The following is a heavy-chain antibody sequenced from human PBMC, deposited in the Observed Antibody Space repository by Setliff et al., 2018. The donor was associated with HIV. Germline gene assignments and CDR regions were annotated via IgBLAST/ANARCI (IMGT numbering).Heavy chain of an antibody. J-gene: IGHJ6*01. D-gene: IGHD2-2*01. CDR1: GGTFSSYA. CDR2: IIPVFGTV. CDR3: ARGVSSLSCSSASCFYYYGMDV. V-gene: IGHV1-69*13. Sequence: SVKVSCKASGGTFSSYAISWMRQAPGQGLEWLGGIIPVFGTVNYAQRFQGRVTITADESTSTAYLELSSLRSEDTAVYYCARGVSSLSCSSASCFYYYGMDVW.